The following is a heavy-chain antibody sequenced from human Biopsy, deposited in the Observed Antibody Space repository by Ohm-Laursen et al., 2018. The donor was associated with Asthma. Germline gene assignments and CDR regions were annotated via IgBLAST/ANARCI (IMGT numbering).Heavy chain of an antibody. CDR2: ISSDGSAK. D-gene: IGHD2-15*01. Sequence: SLRLSCAAPGFSLRDYGMHWVRQSPGKGLEWVALISSDGSAKYSPSAVKGPVTVSRDVSKSTLYLRLDDLTSEDTAVYYCAKDKYGGSSHLELWGRGTLVTVSS. CDR1: GFSLRDYG. J-gene: IGHJ5*02. CDR3: AKDKYGGSSHLEL. V-gene: IGHV3-30*18.